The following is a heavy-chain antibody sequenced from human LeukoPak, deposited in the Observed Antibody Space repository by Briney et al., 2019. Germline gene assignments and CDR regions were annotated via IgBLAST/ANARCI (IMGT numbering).Heavy chain of an antibody. CDR2: FNPRDSST. J-gene: IGHJ5*02. D-gene: IGHD6-25*01. V-gene: IGHV5-51*01. CDR1: GYIFTNYW. CDR3: ARHYGSAWFAH. Sequence: GESLKIPCKTSGYIFTNYWLAWVRQMPGKGLEGVGIFNPRDSSTRYSPSFQGQVTFSADNSISTAYLQWSSLRASDTAIYYCARHYGSAWFAHWGQGTQVTVSS.